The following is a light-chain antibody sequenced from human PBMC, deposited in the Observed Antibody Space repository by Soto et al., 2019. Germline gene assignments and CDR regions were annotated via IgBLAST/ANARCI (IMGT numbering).Light chain of an antibody. J-gene: IGLJ1*01. CDR2: EVT. CDR3: CSYEGSNNYV. CDR1: SSDVGGYNY. V-gene: IGLV2-8*01. Sequence: QSVLTQPPSASGSPGQSVAISCTGTSSDVGGYNYVSWYQQYPGKAPKLIMYEVTKRPSGVPDRFSGSKSGNTASLTVSGLQAEDEADYYCCSYEGSNNYVFGTGTKVTV.